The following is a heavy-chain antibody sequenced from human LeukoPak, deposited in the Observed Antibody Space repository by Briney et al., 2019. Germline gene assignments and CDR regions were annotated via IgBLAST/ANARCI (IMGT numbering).Heavy chain of an antibody. Sequence: SETLSLTCTVSGGSISSYYWSWIRQPAGKGLEWIGRIYTSGSTNYNPSLKSRVTISVDTSKNQFSLKLSSVTAADTAVYYCARDHILLWFGELRLDYVDVWGKGTTVTVSS. CDR2: IYTSGST. V-gene: IGHV4-4*07. D-gene: IGHD3-10*01. CDR3: ARDHILLWFGELRLDYVDV. CDR1: GGSISSYY. J-gene: IGHJ6*03.